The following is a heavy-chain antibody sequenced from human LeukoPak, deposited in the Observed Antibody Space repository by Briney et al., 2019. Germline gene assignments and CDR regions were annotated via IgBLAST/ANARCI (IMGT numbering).Heavy chain of an antibody. CDR3: ARATGTDFDY. V-gene: IGHV3-30*04. CDR1: GFTFSSYA. CDR2: ISYDGSNK. J-gene: IGHJ4*02. Sequence: PGGSLRLSCAASGFTFSSYAMHWVRQAPGKGLEWVAVISYDGSNKCYADSVKGRFTISRDNSKNTLYPQMNSLRAEDTAVYYCARATGTDFDYWGQGTLVTVSS. D-gene: IGHD1-7*01.